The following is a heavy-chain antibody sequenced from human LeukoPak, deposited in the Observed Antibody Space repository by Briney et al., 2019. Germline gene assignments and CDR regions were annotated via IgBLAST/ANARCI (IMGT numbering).Heavy chain of an antibody. CDR3: AKVGLLKTGFFDY. Sequence: GGSLRLSCAASGFTFSNYWMHWVRQAPGKGLVWVSRINSDGINTSYADSVKGRFTISRDNAKNTLYLQMNSLRAEDTAVYYCAKVGLLKTGFFDYWGQGTLVTVSS. CDR2: INSDGINT. V-gene: IGHV3-74*01. J-gene: IGHJ4*02. D-gene: IGHD1-14*01. CDR1: GFTFSNYW.